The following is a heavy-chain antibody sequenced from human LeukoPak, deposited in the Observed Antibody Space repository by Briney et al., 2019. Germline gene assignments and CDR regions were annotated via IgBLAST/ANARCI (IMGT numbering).Heavy chain of an antibody. D-gene: IGHD5-12*01. CDR3: ARAGYSGYDRHFDY. V-gene: IGHV3-53*01. J-gene: IGHJ4*02. CDR2: IYSGRTT. CDR1: GFTFISNY. Sequence: PGGSLLLSCAASGFTFISNYMSWGRQAPGKGLEWGSIIYSGRTTDYADSVKGRFTISRDNSKNTLYLQMNSLRAEDTAVYYCARAGYSGYDRHFDYWGQGTLVTVSS.